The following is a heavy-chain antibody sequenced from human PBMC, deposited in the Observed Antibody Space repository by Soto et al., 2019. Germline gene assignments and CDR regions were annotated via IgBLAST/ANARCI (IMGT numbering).Heavy chain of an antibody. CDR1: GYAFMDYG. V-gene: IGHV1-18*01. Sequence: QVQLVQSGTEVKEPGTSVKVSCEASGYAFMDYGVNWVRQAPGHGLEWMGWISVRNGNTKYAQRLQDRVTMTRDTSSNTVYMELRSLKSDDTAVYYFARSAQLGYCSNLRCDGAFDYWGQGTLVTVSS. D-gene: IGHD2-2*01. CDR3: ARSAQLGYCSNLRCDGAFDY. CDR2: ISVRNGNT. J-gene: IGHJ4*02.